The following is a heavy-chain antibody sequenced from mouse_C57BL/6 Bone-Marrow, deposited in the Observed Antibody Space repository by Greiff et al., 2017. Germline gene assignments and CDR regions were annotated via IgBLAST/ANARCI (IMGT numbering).Heavy chain of an antibody. CDR2: INPNNGGT. CDR1: GYTFTDYN. J-gene: IGHJ2*01. Sequence: EVQLQQSGPELVKPGASVKMSCKASGYTFTDYNMHWVKQSHGKSLEWIGYINPNNGGTSYNQKFKGKATLTVNKSSSTAYMELRSLTSEDSAVYYCAYYYGSSRSWGNYWGQGTTLTVSS. V-gene: IGHV1-22*01. D-gene: IGHD1-1*01. CDR3: AYYYGSSRSWGNY.